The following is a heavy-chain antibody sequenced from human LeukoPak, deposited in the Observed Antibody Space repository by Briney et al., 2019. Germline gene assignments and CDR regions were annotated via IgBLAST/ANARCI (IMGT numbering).Heavy chain of an antibody. CDR3: ARDRRNSAYYYDSGGYYVEY. V-gene: IGHV4-38-2*02. CDR2: IYHSGST. CDR1: GYSISGGYY. Sequence: SETLSLTCAVSGYSISGGYYWAWIRQPPGKGLEWIGSIYHSGSTYYNPSLRSRVTISVDTSKNQFSLRLSSVTAADTAIYYCARDRRNSAYYYDSGGYYVEYWGQGTLVTVSS. J-gene: IGHJ4*02. D-gene: IGHD3-22*01.